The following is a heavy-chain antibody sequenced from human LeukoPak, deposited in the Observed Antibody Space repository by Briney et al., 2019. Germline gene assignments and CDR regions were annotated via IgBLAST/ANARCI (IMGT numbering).Heavy chain of an antibody. D-gene: IGHD3-22*01. Sequence: SQTLSLTCTVSGGSISSGDYYWSWIRQPPGKGLEWIGYIYYSGSTHYNPSLESRVTISVDTSKNQFSLKLSSVTAADTAVYYCARGGGIYYDSSGYPSWDYWGQGTLVTVSS. V-gene: IGHV4-30-4*01. J-gene: IGHJ4*02. CDR2: IYYSGST. CDR1: GGSISSGDYY. CDR3: ARGGGIYYDSSGYPSWDY.